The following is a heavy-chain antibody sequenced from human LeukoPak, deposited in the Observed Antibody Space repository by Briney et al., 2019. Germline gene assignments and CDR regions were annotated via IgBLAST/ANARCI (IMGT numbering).Heavy chain of an antibody. CDR2: INPNGGGT. Sequence: ASVKVSCKASGYTFTGYYMHWVRQAPGQGLEWMGWINPNGGGTNYAQKFQGRVTMTRDTSISTAYMELSRLRSDDTAVYYCARWGIVVVPAGHFDYWGQGTLVTVSS. CDR1: GYTFTGYY. CDR3: ARWGIVVVPAGHFDY. V-gene: IGHV1-2*02. D-gene: IGHD2-2*01. J-gene: IGHJ4*02.